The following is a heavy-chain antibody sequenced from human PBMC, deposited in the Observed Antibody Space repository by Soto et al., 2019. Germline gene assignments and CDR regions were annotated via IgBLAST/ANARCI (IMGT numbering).Heavy chain of an antibody. D-gene: IGHD5-18*01. J-gene: IGHJ4*02. CDR2: IYYSGST. Sequence: SETLSLTCTVSGGSISSGGYYWNWIRQHPGKGLEWIGYIYYSGSTYYNPSLKSRVTISVDTSKNQFSLKLSSVTAADTAVYYCARYSYQPYYFDYWGQGTLVTVSS. CDR3: ARYSYQPYYFDY. V-gene: IGHV4-31*03. CDR1: GGSISSGGYY.